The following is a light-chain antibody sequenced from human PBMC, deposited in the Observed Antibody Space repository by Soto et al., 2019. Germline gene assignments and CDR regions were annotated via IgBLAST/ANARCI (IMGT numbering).Light chain of an antibody. CDR1: SSNIESNW. CDR2: NNN. Sequence: QAVVIQAPSVSGTPGQRVTISCSGSSSNIESNWVYWYQQLPGTAPKLLIYNNNQRPSGVPDRFSGSKSGTSASLAITGLRSDVEADYYCATWDDDLYTPIIGGGTKLTGL. J-gene: IGLJ2*01. CDR3: ATWDDDLYTPI. V-gene: IGLV1-47*02.